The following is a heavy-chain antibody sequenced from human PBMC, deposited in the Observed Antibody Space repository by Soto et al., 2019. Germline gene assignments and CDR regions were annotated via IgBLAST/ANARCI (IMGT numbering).Heavy chain of an antibody. CDR2: IKQDGSEK. D-gene: IGHD3-10*01. Sequence: PGGSLRLSCAASGFTFSSYWMSWVRQAPGKGLEWVANIKQDGSEKYYVDSVKGRFTISRDNAKNSLYLQMSSLRAEDTAVYYCARDITMVRGVIRIYYYYYMDVWGKGTTVTVSS. CDR1: GFTFSSYW. J-gene: IGHJ6*03. CDR3: ARDITMVRGVIRIYYYYYMDV. V-gene: IGHV3-7*01.